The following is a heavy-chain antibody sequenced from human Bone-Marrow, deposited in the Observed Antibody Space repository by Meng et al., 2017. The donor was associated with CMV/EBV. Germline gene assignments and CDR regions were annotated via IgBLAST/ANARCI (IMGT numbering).Heavy chain of an antibody. V-gene: IGHV3-30*02. J-gene: IGHJ4*02. CDR3: ARDGVRGLDY. D-gene: IGHD3-10*01. Sequence: GESLKISCAASGFTFRSYGMHWVRQAPGKGLEWVTFIRTDGSNQYYADSVKGRFTISRDNSKNTLYVQMNSLRAEDTALYYCARDGVRGLDYWGQGTLVT. CDR2: IRTDGSNQ. CDR1: GFTFRSYG.